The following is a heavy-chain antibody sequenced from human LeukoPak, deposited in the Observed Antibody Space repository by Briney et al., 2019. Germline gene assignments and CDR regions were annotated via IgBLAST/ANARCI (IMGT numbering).Heavy chain of an antibody. V-gene: IGHV4-34*01. CDR2: INHSGST. Sequence: SETLSLTCAVYGGSFSGYYWSWIRPPPGKGLEWIGEINHSGSTNYNPSLKSRVTISVDTSKNQFSLKLSSVTAADTAVYYCNMVRGVSTTPTFDYWGQGTLVTVSS. D-gene: IGHD3-10*01. J-gene: IGHJ4*02. CDR3: NMVRGVSTTPTFDY. CDR1: GGSFSGYY.